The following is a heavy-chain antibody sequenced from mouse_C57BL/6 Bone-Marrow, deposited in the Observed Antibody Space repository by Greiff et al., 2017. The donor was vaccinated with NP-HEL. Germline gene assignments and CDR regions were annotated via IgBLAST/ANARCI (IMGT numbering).Heavy chain of an antibody. CDR2: IRSKSSSYAT. V-gene: IGHV10-3*01. CDR1: GFTFNTYA. J-gene: IGHJ3*01. Sequence: EVMLVESGGGLVQPKGSLKLSCAASGFTFNTYAMHWVRQAPGKGLEWVARIRSKSSSYATYYADSMKDRFTISRDDSQSMLSLQMNNLKTEDTAMYYCVRAPSYDYDGAWFAYWGQGTLVTVSA. D-gene: IGHD2-4*01. CDR3: VRAPSYDYDGAWFAY.